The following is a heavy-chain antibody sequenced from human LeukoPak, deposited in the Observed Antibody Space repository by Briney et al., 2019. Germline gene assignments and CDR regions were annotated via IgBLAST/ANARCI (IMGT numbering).Heavy chain of an antibody. CDR3: ATGSPAFDY. V-gene: IGHV3-23*01. D-gene: IGHD1-26*01. Sequence: GGSLRLSCAASGFAFRIYAMNWVRQAPGKGLEWVSSIRGIDGSTYYADSVKGRFTISRDNSKNTVYLQMNSLRAEDTAVYYCATGSPAFDYWGQGTLVTVSS. CDR1: GFAFRIYA. J-gene: IGHJ4*02. CDR2: IRGIDGST.